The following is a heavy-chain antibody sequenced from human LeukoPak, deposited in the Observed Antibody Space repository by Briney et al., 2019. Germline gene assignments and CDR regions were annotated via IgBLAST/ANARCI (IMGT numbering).Heavy chain of an antibody. CDR3: AREFGSYGMDV. Sequence: GGSLRLSCAASGFTFSSYSMNWVRQAPGKGLEWVSYVSGVRSAIYYADSLRGRFTISRDNAKNSLYLQMNSLRAEDTAVYYCAREFGSYGMDVWGQGTTVTVSS. V-gene: IGHV3-48*04. CDR2: VSGVRSAI. CDR1: GFTFSSYS. D-gene: IGHD3-16*01. J-gene: IGHJ6*02.